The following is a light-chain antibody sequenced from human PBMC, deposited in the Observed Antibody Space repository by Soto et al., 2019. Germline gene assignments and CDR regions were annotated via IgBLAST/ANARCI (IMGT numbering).Light chain of an antibody. CDR2: HVV. CDR1: TSDVGGYEY. J-gene: IGLJ2*01. V-gene: IGLV2-11*01. CDR3: SLYTSSSGVV. Sequence: QSALTQPRSVSGSPGQSVTISCTGTTSDVGGYEYVSWYQQYPGKAPKLLIYHVVQRPSGVPDRFSGSKSGTTASLIISGLQAEDEADYYCSLYTSSSGVVFGGGTKLTVL.